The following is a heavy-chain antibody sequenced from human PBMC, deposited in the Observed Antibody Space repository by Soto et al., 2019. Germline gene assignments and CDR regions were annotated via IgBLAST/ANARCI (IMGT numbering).Heavy chain of an antibody. CDR2: INPKFGDT. Sequence: QVQLVQSGAEVKEPGDSVRVSCEGSGYTFTAYHIHWVRQAPGHGLEWMGWINPKFGDTTYAQDFQGRVSMTSDMSISTVYMELSRLTSDDTAIYYCARNMDYYYGRGSGNGHGVWGQGTTVTVFS. V-gene: IGHV1-2*02. CDR1: GYTFTAYH. D-gene: IGHD3-10*02. CDR3: ARNMDYYYGRGSGNGHGV. J-gene: IGHJ6*02.